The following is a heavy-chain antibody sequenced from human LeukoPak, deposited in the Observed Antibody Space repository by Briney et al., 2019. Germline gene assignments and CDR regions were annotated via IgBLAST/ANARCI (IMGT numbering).Heavy chain of an antibody. CDR1: GFTFSTYA. V-gene: IGHV3-23*01. CDR3: AKDLGMQVWFPL. Sequence: GGSVRLSCAASGFTFSTYAMRWVRQAPGKGLEWVSSFSDSGGSTYYADSVKGRFTISRDNSKNTLYLQMNRLRAEDTAVYYCAKDLGMQVWFPLWGQGTLVTVSS. D-gene: IGHD5-18*01. CDR2: FSDSGGST. J-gene: IGHJ4*02.